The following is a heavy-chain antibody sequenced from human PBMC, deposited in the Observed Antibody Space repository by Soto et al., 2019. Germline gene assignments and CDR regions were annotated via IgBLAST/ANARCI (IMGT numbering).Heavy chain of an antibody. J-gene: IGHJ4*02. Sequence: QVQLVESGGGVVQPGRSLRLSCAASGFTFSSYAMHWVRQAPGKGLEWVAVISYDGSNKYYADSVKDRFTISRDKYKITLYLQMNSLRAEDTAVYYCARDELLGYFDYWGQGTLVTVSA. CDR2: ISYDGSNK. V-gene: IGHV3-30-3*01. CDR1: GFTFSSYA. CDR3: ARDELLGYFDY. D-gene: IGHD3-10*01.